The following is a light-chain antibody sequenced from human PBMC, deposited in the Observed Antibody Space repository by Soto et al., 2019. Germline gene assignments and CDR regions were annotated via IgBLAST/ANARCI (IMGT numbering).Light chain of an antibody. Sequence: EIVMTQSPATLSVSPGERATLSCRASQSVSSNLAWYQQKPGQAPRLLIYGASTRATGIPARFSGSGSGTEFTLTTGXLQSXDFAVYYCQQYNNWPSITFGQGTRLEIK. V-gene: IGKV3-15*01. CDR2: GAS. CDR1: QSVSSN. J-gene: IGKJ5*01. CDR3: QQYNNWPSIT.